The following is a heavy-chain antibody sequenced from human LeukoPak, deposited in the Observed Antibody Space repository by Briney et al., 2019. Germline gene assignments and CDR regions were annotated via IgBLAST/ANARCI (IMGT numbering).Heavy chain of an antibody. CDR3: ARLTRAGHSFYYGMDV. V-gene: IGHV4-59*08. J-gene: IGHJ6*02. Sequence: SETLSLTCTVSGGSISNDYWNWIRQPPGKGLECLEYYYYSGGTYYNSSLESRVAISVDTSKNQFSLRPSSVTAADTALYYCARLTRAGHSFYYGMDVWGQGTTVIVSS. CDR2: YYYSGGT. CDR1: GGSISNDY.